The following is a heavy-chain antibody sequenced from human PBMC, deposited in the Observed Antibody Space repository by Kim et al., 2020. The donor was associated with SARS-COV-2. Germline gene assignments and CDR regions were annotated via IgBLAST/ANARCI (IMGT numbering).Heavy chain of an antibody. D-gene: IGHD3-22*01. V-gene: IGHV4-4*02. J-gene: IGHJ3*02. CDR1: GGSISSSNW. CDR3: ASPSAYDSSGYYYRGVPTGYAFDI. Sequence: SETLSLTCAVSGGSISSSNWWSWVRQPPGKGLEWIGEIYHSGSTNYNPSLKSRVTISVDKSKNQFSLKLSSVTAADTAVYYCASPSAYDSSGYYYRGVPTGYAFDIWGQGTMVTVSS. CDR2: IYHSGST.